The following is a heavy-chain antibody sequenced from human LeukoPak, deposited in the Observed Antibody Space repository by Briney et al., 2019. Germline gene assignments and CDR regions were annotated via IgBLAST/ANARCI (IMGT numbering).Heavy chain of an antibody. Sequence: GGSLRLSCAASGFTFSRYWMHWVRQAPGKGLEWVSYISSSGSTIFYADSVKGRFTISRDNAKNSLYLQMNSLRTEDTAVYYCARCWSRPYYYGMDVWGQGTTVTVSS. D-gene: IGHD3-3*01. CDR2: ISSSGSTI. CDR1: GFTFSRYW. V-gene: IGHV3-48*04. J-gene: IGHJ6*02. CDR3: ARCWSRPYYYGMDV.